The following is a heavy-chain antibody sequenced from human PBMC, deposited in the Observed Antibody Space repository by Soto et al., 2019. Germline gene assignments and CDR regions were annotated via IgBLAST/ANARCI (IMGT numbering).Heavy chain of an antibody. D-gene: IGHD3-3*01. CDR2: ISWDGGST. CDR1: GFTFDDYT. J-gene: IGHJ6*02. Sequence: HPGGSLRLSCAASGFTFDDYTMHWVRQAPGKGLEWVSLISWDGGSTYYADSVKGRFTISRDNSKNSLYLQMNSLRTEDTALYYCAKDLNYDFWSGQRYGMDVWGQGTTVTVSS. V-gene: IGHV3-43*01. CDR3: AKDLNYDFWSGQRYGMDV.